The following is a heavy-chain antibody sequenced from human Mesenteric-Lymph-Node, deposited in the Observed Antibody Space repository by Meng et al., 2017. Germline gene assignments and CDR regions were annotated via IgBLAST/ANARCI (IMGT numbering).Heavy chain of an antibody. Sequence: GESLKISCAASGFTFNNYAMTWVRQAPGRGLEWVSGSSADGGSSYYADSVKGRFTISRDNSKNTLYLQMNSLRAEDTAVYYCAKDQGTTGWCFDYWGQGTLVTVSP. V-gene: IGHV3-23*01. J-gene: IGHJ4*02. CDR1: GFTFNNYA. CDR3: AKDQGTTGWCFDY. D-gene: IGHD1-1*01. CDR2: SSADGGSS.